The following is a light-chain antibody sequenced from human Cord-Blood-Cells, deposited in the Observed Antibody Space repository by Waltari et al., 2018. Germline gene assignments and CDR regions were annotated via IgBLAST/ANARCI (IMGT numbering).Light chain of an antibody. CDR1: SSDGGSYNL. Sequence: QSALTQPASVSGSPGQSITTPCTGTSSDGGSYNLVSWYHQHPGQAPKLMIYEGSKRPSGVSNRFSGSKSGNTASLTISGLQAEDEADYYCCSYAGSSTWVFGGGTKLTVL. V-gene: IGLV2-23*01. CDR2: EGS. J-gene: IGLJ3*02. CDR3: CSYAGSSTWV.